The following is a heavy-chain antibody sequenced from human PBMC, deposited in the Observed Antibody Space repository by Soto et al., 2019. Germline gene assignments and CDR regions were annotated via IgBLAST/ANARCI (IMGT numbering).Heavy chain of an antibody. CDR1: GGSIRSSSYY. Sequence: QLQLQESGPGLVKPSETLSLTCTVSGGSIRSSSYYWGWIRQPPGKGLEWIGEINHSGSTNYNPSLKRRVTISVDTSKNQFSLKLSSVTAADTAVYYCARRCIGVVVVPAAIRPVGMGNWFDPWGQGTLVTVSS. V-gene: IGHV4-39*07. CDR2: INHSGST. D-gene: IGHD2-2*02. J-gene: IGHJ5*02. CDR3: ARRCIGVVVVPAAIRPVGMGNWFDP.